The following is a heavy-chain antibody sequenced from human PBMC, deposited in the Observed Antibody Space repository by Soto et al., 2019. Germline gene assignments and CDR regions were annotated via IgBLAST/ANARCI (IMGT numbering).Heavy chain of an antibody. CDR2: VYYSGST. V-gene: IGHV4-31*03. J-gene: IGHJ5*02. CDR3: AREAVAYYDSGSYNWFDP. CDR1: GGSINSGDYY. Sequence: QVQLQESGPGLVKPSQTLSLTCTVSGGSINSGDYYWSWIRQHPGKGLEWIGYVYYSGSTYYNPSLKSRVTMSVDTSNNQFSVKLTSVTAADTAVYYCAREAVAYYDSGSYNWFDPWGQGTLVTVSS. D-gene: IGHD3-10*01.